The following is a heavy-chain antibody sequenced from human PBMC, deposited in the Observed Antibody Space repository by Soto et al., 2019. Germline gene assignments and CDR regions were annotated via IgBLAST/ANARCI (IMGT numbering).Heavy chain of an antibody. CDR2: IMPIIGTA. CDR1: GGTFSSHV. CDR3: ARDLEFRDGNISHLDY. V-gene: IGHV1-69*01. D-gene: IGHD3-10*01. J-gene: IGHJ4*02. Sequence: QVQLVQSGAEVKKPGSSVKVSCKASGGTFSSHVFNWVRQAPGQGLEWMGGIMPIIGTANYGQKFQGRVTITADESTSTDYMELSSLRSEDTAVYYCARDLEFRDGNISHLDYWGQGTLVTVSS.